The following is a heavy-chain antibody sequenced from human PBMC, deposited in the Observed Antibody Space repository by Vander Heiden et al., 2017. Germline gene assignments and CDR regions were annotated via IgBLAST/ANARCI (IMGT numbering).Heavy chain of an antibody. V-gene: IGHV4-39*01. D-gene: IGHD2-8*01. J-gene: IGHJ4*02. Sequence: QLQLPESGPGLVKPSETMSLTCTVSGGSISSSSYYWGWIRQPPGKGLEWIGSIYYSGSTYYNPSLKSRVTISVDTSKNQFSLKLSSVTAADTAVYYCASTSYCTNGVCYREGFDYWGQGTLVTVSS. CDR1: GGSISSSSYY. CDR3: ASTSYCTNGVCYREGFDY. CDR2: IYYSGST.